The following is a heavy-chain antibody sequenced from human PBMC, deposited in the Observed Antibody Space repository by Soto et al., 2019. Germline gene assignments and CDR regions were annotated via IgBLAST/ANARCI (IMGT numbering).Heavy chain of an antibody. CDR3: AKNGQPPYYYYGMDV. V-gene: IGHV1-18*01. D-gene: IGHD2-8*01. J-gene: IGHJ6*02. CDR2: ISGYNGDT. Sequence: QGQLVQSGGEVKKPGASVKVSCKASGYTFTRYGISWVRQAPGQGLEWMGWISGYNGDTKYAQKFQGRGTMTVDTSXXTAYMELRSLTSDDRAVYYCAKNGQPPYYYYGMDVWGQGTTVTVSS. CDR1: GYTFTRYG.